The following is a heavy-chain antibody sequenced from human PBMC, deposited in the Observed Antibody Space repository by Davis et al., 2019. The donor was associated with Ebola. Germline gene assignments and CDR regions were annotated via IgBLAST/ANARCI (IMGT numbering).Heavy chain of an antibody. CDR1: GFIFSSYS. D-gene: IGHD3/OR15-3a*01. V-gene: IGHV3-21*06. J-gene: IGHJ5*02. Sequence: GESLKISCAGSGFIFSSYSMNWVRQAPGKGLEWVAYISGASSVTYYADSVKGRFTISRDNAKNSVYLEMNSLRDEESGVYYCARESLRDWGGDLWGQGTRVIVSS. CDR2: ISGASSVT. CDR3: ARESLRDWGGDL.